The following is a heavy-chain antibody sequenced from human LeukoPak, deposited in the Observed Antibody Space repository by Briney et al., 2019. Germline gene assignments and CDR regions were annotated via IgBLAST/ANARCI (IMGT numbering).Heavy chain of an antibody. CDR3: ARIAYSSSWYNWFDP. D-gene: IGHD6-13*01. V-gene: IGHV4-34*01. CDR2: IGHGGST. Sequence: PSETLSLTCAVYGGSFRGYFWSWIRQPPGKGLQWIGEIGHGGSTNYNPSLKSRVTISLDTSKNQVSLKVNSVTAADTAVYYCARIAYSSSWYNWFDPWGQGTLVTVSS. J-gene: IGHJ5*02. CDR1: GGSFRGYF.